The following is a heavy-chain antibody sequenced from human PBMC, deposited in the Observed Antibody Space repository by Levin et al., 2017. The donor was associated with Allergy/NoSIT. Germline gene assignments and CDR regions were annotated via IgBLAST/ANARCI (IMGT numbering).Heavy chain of an antibody. CDR2: IKSDGSST. Sequence: QPGGSLRLSCAASGFTFRNYWMQWVRQVPGKGLVWVSRIKSDGSSTRYADSVKGRFTISRDNAKNTLYLQMNSLRAEDTAVYYCARDPRHYYGSGSYSYYYYGMDVWGQGTTVTVSS. V-gene: IGHV3-74*01. D-gene: IGHD3-10*01. CDR1: GFTFRNYW. J-gene: IGHJ6*02. CDR3: ARDPRHYYGSGSYSYYYYGMDV.